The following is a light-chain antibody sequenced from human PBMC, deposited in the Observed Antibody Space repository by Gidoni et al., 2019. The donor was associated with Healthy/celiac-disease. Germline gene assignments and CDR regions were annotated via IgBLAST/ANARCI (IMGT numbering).Light chain of an antibody. CDR3: QQYNNWWT. V-gene: IGKV3-15*01. J-gene: IGKJ1*01. CDR1: ESVSSK. CDR2: GAS. Sequence: EIVMTQSPANLSLSPGERATLSCRASESVSSKLAWYQQKPGQAPRLLVYGASARATGIPARFSGSGSGTEFTLTISSLQSEDSAVYYCQQYNNWWTFGQGTKVEIK.